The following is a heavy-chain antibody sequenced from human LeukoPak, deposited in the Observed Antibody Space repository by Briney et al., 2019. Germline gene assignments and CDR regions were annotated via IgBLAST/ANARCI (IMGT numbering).Heavy chain of an antibody. D-gene: IGHD1-26*01. CDR2: ISYDGSNK. CDR3: AKDLAAYSGSSPLGY. V-gene: IGHV3-30*18. J-gene: IGHJ4*02. CDR1: GFTFSSYG. Sequence: PGGSLKLSCAASGFTFSSYGMHWVRQAPGKGLEWVAVISYDGSNKYYADSVKGRFTISRDNSKNTLYLQMNSLRAEDTAVYYCAKDLAAYSGSSPLGYWGQGTLVTVSS.